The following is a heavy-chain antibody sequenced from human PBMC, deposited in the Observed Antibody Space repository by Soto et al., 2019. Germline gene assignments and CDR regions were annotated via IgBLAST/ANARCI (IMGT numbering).Heavy chain of an antibody. D-gene: IGHD4-17*01. CDR1: GYTFTSYY. V-gene: IGHV1-46*03. CDR2: INPSGGST. Sequence: GASVKVSCKASGYTFTSYYMHWVRQAPGQGLEWMGIINPSGGSTSYAQKFQGRVTMTRDTSTSTVYMELSSLRSEDTAVYYCARARAPVTRDDAFDIWGQGTMVTVSS. CDR3: ARARAPVTRDDAFDI. J-gene: IGHJ3*02.